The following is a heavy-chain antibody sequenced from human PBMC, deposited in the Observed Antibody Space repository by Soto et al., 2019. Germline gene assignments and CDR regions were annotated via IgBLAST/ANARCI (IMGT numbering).Heavy chain of an antibody. J-gene: IGHJ6*03. CDR1: GFTFSSYG. V-gene: IGHV3-33*01. D-gene: IGHD3-10*01. CDR3: AGGPYYYGSGIPETSGRRKNYYMDV. CDR2: IWYDGSNK. Sequence: GGSLRLSCAASGFTFSSYGMHWVRQAPGKGLEWVAVIWYDGSNKYYGDSVKGGFTISRDNSKNRLYLQMNSLRAEDTAVYYCAGGPYYYGSGIPETSGRRKNYYMDVWGKGTTVTVSS.